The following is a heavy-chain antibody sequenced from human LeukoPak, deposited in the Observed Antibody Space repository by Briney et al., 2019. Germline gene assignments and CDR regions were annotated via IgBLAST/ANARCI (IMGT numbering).Heavy chain of an antibody. D-gene: IGHD5-24*01. Sequence: PGGSLRLSFAASVFTFSSYAMHWVRQAPGKGLEYVSAISINGGSTYYANSVKGRFTISRDNSKNTLYLQMGSLRAEDMAVYYCARERPASRDGYNALEHWGQGTLVTVSS. V-gene: IGHV3-64*01. CDR3: ARERPASRDGYNALEH. CDR1: VFTFSSYA. J-gene: IGHJ1*01. CDR2: ISINGGST.